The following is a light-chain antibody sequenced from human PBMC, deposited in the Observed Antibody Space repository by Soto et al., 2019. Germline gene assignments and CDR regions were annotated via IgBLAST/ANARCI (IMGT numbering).Light chain of an antibody. CDR2: EVR. Sequence: QSVLTQPASVSGSPGQSITISCTGTSSDVGGYNYVSWYRQHPGKAPKLMIYEVRNRPSGVSNRFSGSKSGNTASLTISGLQAEYEADYYCSSYPRSSTLIFGIGTKVTVL. J-gene: IGLJ1*01. CDR3: SSYPRSSTLI. V-gene: IGLV2-14*01. CDR1: SSDVGGYNY.